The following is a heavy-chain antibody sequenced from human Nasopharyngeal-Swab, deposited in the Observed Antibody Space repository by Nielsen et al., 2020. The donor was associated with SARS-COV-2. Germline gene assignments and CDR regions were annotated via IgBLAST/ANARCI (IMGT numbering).Heavy chain of an antibody. CDR3: AKAPYLRGLDV. V-gene: IGHV3-23*01. J-gene: IGHJ6*02. CDR2: ISGSGDTT. Sequence: GALKISCAASGFTFSSYAMSWVRQAPGKGLEWVSIISGSGDTTYYADSVEDRFTISRDNSKNTLYMQTNSLRVEDTAVYYCAKAPYLRGLDVWGQGTTVTVSS. D-gene: IGHD2-21*01. CDR1: GFTFSSYA.